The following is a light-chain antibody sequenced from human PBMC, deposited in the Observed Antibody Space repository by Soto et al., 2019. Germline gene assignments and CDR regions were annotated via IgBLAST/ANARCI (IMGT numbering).Light chain of an antibody. J-gene: IGKJ1*01. CDR3: QQYDTSPRT. CDR2: GAS. CDR1: QSVSSNY. Sequence: EDMLTQSPGTLSLSPGERATLSCRASQSVSSNYLAWYQQKSGQAPRLLIYGASNRATGIPDRFSGSGSGTDFTLPIRRLEPEDFAVYYCQQYDTSPRTFGQGTKVEFK. V-gene: IGKV3-20*01.